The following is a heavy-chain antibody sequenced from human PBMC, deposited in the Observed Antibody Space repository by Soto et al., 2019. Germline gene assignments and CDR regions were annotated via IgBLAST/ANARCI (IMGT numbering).Heavy chain of an antibody. Sequence: ASVKVSCKASGYTFTSYGISWVRQAPGQGLEWMGGIIAFFGKANYAQKLQGRVTITADTSTSTAYMELSSLRSEDTAVYYCTNTGYSSSWFPYYYYYVMDFWGQGTTVTVSS. V-gene: IGHV1-18*01. CDR2: IIAFFGKA. D-gene: IGHD6-13*01. J-gene: IGHJ6*02. CDR3: TNTGYSSSWFPYYYYYVMDF. CDR1: GYTFTSYG.